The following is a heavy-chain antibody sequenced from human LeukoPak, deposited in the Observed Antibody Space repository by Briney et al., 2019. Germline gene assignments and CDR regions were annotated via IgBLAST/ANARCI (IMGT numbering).Heavy chain of an antibody. Sequence: PGGSLRLSCAASGFIFSTSWMSWVRQAPGKGLEWVAHIKQDGSEKYYVDSVKGRFTISRDNAKNSLYLQMNSLRAEDTAVYYCARVIFLPTLYYDFWSGYPGDYYYYGMDVWGQGTTVTVSS. J-gene: IGHJ6*02. V-gene: IGHV3-7*01. D-gene: IGHD3-3*01. CDR3: ARVIFLPTLYYDFWSGYPGDYYYYGMDV. CDR2: IKQDGSEK. CDR1: GFIFSTSW.